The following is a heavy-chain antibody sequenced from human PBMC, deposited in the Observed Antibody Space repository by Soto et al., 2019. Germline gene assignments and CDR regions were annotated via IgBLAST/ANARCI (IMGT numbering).Heavy chain of an antibody. J-gene: IGHJ4*02. CDR1: GGSISSGGYY. CDR2: IYYSGST. D-gene: IGHD4-17*01. V-gene: IGHV4-31*03. CDR3: ARETRGGYDYGDYYIDY. Sequence: PSETLSLTCTVSGGSISSGGYYWSWIRQHPGKGLEWIGYIYYSGSTYYNPSLKSRVTISVDTSKNQFSLKLSSVTAADTAVYYCARETRGGYDYGDYYIDYWGQGTLVTVSS.